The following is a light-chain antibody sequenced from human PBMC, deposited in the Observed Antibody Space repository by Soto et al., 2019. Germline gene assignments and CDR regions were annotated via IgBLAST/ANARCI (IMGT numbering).Light chain of an antibody. CDR3: QQYNIWPQT. CDR2: GAS. J-gene: IGKJ1*01. V-gene: IGKV3-15*01. CDR1: QNLRSS. Sequence: EIVLTQYPGTLSLSPGERATLSCRASQNLRSSLAWYQQKPGQAPRLLIYGASTRATGIPARFSGSGSGTEFTLTISSLQSEDFAVYFCQQYNIWPQTFGQGTKVDIK.